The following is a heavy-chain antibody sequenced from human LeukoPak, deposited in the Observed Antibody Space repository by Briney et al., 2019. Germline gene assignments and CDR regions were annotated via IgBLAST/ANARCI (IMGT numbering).Heavy chain of an antibody. D-gene: IGHD6-6*01. CDR2: INHSGST. CDR3: AKTPTAFVRGGYYFDY. V-gene: IGHV4-34*01. Sequence: SETLSLTCAVYGVSFSGHYWSWIRQPPGKGLEWIGEINHSGSTNYIPSLKSRVTISVDTSKNQFSLNLSSVTAADTAVYYCAKTPTAFVRGGYYFDYWGQGTLVTVSS. J-gene: IGHJ4*02. CDR1: GVSFSGHY.